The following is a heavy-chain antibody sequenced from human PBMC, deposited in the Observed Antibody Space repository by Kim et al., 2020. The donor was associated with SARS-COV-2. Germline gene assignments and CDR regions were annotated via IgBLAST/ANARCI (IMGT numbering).Heavy chain of an antibody. CDR3: ARVTRAPNYDFWSGQGELDY. J-gene: IGHJ4*02. V-gene: IGHV3-33*01. CDR1: GFTFSSYG. D-gene: IGHD3-3*01. CDR2: IWYDGSNK. Sequence: GGSLRLSCAASGFTFSSYGMHWVRQAPGKGLEWVAVIWYDGSNKYYADSVKGRFTISRDNSKNTLYLQMNSLRAEDTAVYYCARVTRAPNYDFWSGQGELDYWGQGTLVTVSS.